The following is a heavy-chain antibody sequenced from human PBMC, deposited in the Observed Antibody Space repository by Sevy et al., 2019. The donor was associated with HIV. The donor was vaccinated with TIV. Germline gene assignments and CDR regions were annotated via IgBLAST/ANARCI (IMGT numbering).Heavy chain of an antibody. Sequence: GGSLRLSCAASGFTFSSYAMSWVRQAPGKGLEWVSAISGSGGRTYYADSVKGRFTFSRDNSKNTLYLQMNSLRAEDTAVYYCAKDHGDSSFDYWGQGTLVTVSS. CDR2: ISGSGGRT. V-gene: IGHV3-23*01. CDR3: AKDHGDSSFDY. J-gene: IGHJ4*02. CDR1: GFTFSSYA. D-gene: IGHD4-17*01.